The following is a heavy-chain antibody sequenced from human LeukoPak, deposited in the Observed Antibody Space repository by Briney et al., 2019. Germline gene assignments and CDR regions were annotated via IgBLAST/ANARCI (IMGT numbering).Heavy chain of an antibody. D-gene: IGHD2/OR15-2a*01. CDR2: ISSSSSYI. Sequence: PGGSLRRSCAASGFTCSSYSMNSVRQAPGKGLEWVSSISSSSSYIYYADSVKGRFTISRDNAKNSLYLQMNSLRAEDTAVYYCARFPVLSYYSYYGMDVWGQGTTVTVSS. CDR1: GFTCSSYS. V-gene: IGHV3-21*01. J-gene: IGHJ6*02. CDR3: ARFPVLSYYSYYGMDV.